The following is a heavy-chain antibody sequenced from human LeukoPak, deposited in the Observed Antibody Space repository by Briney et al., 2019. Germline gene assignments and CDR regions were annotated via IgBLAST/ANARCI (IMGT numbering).Heavy chain of an antibody. CDR2: IYYSGTT. V-gene: IGHV4-59*01. CDR1: GXSISNYY. J-gene: IGHJ5*02. CDR3: ARDLLGYYFGSGNYGSFDT. D-gene: IGHD3-10*01. Sequence: SETLSLTCTVSGXSISNYYWTWIRQPPGKGLEWIGYIYYSGTTDYNPSLRGRVTMSIDTSKNHFSLKLNSLTAADTAVYYCARDLLGYYFGSGNYGSFDTWGQGTLVTVSS.